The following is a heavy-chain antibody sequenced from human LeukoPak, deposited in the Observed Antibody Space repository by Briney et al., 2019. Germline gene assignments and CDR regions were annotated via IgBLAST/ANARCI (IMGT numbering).Heavy chain of an antibody. D-gene: IGHD3-22*01. J-gene: IGHJ4*02. CDR2: INPNSGAT. Sequence: GASVKVSCKASGYTFTGHYIHWVRQAPGQGLEWMAWINPNSGATNYTQRFQGRVTMTMDTSISTAYMEVSNLTSDDTALYYCARGVNYFDGSAVLDVFDYWGQGTLVTVSS. V-gene: IGHV1-2*02. CDR1: GYTFTGHY. CDR3: ARGVNYFDGSAVLDVFDY.